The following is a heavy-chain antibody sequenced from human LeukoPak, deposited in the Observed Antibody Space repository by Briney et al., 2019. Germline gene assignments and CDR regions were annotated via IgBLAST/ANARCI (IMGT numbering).Heavy chain of an antibody. D-gene: IGHD5-24*01. J-gene: IGHJ4*02. CDR2: IYHSGRA. CDR3: ARNRDGYNSFDY. Sequence: PSETLSLTCAVSGGSISSGDFYWDWIRQPPGKGLEWIGYIYHSGRAYYNPSLKNRATISVDTSKNQFSLKLSSVTAADTAVYYCARNRDGYNSFDYWGQGTLVTVSS. V-gene: IGHV4-30-4*01. CDR1: GGSISSGDFY.